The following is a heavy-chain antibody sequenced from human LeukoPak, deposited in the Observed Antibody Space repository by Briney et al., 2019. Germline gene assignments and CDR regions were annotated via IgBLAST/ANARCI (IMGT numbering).Heavy chain of an antibody. CDR2: IYYSGST. D-gene: IGHD2-2*01. V-gene: IGHV4-4*07. J-gene: IGHJ4*02. CDR1: GGSISSYY. Sequence: SETLSLTCTVSGGSISSYYWSWIRQPAGKGLEWIGRIYYSGSTNYNPSLKSRVTISVDTSKNQFSLKLSSVTAADTAVYYCAREADQLLLFDYWGQGTLVTVSS. CDR3: AREADQLLLFDY.